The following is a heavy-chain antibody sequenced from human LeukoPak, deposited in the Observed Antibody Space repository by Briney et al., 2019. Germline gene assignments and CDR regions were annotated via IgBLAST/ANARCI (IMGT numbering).Heavy chain of an antibody. D-gene: IGHD1-26*01. CDR3: AKVRGGSYYTGFDY. CDR2: ISGSAGST. V-gene: IGHV3-23*01. Sequence: GGSLRLSCAASGFTFSSYAMSWVRQAPGKGLGWVSAISGSAGSTYYADSVKGRFTISRDDSKNTLYLQMNSLRAEDTAVYYCAKVRGGSYYTGFDYWGQGTLVTVSS. CDR1: GFTFSSYA. J-gene: IGHJ4*02.